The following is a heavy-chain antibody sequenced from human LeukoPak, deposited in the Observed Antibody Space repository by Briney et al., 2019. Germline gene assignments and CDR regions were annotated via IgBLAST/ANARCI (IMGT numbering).Heavy chain of an antibody. D-gene: IGHD5-12*01. V-gene: IGHV4-34*01. Sequence: SETLSLTCAVYGGSFSGYYWSWIRQPPGQGLEWIGEINHSGSTNYNPSLKSRVTISVDTSKNQFSLKLSSVTAADTAVYYCAKGQWLRLLSHWGQGTLVTVSS. J-gene: IGHJ4*02. CDR2: INHSGST. CDR1: GGSFSGYY. CDR3: AKGQWLRLLSH.